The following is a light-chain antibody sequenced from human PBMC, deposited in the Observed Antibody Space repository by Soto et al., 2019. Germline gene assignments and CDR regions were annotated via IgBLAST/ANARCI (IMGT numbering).Light chain of an antibody. J-gene: IGLJ3*02. CDR1: TSDVGGFDS. Sequence: QSALTQPASVSGSPGQSITISCTATTSDVGGFDSVSWYQQHPGTAPRVIIYEVSNRPSGVSYRFSGSKSANTASLIISGLQADDEADYYCSSYTTSNTWVFGGGTKLTVL. CDR3: SSYTTSNTWV. V-gene: IGLV2-14*01. CDR2: EVS.